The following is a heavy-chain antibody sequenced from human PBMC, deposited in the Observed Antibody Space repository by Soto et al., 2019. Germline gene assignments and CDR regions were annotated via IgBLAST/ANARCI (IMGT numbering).Heavy chain of an antibody. V-gene: IGHV4-4*02. CDR2: MHHSGNT. Sequence: SETLSLTCAVSGASVASDEWWNWVRQPPGKGLEWIGEMHHSGNTNYNPSLKTRVTISIDKSKNQFSLKLTSLTAADTAVYYCARVCGGDCHQGMDVWGQGTTVTVS. CDR1: GASVASDEW. J-gene: IGHJ6*02. D-gene: IGHD2-21*02. CDR3: ARVCGGDCHQGMDV.